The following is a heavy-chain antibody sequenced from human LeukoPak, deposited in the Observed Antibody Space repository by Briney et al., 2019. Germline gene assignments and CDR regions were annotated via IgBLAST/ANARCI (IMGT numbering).Heavy chain of an antibody. CDR2: IYTTGST. CDR3: ARLRRLRDGYDAFDI. V-gene: IGHV4-4*08. Sequence: SETLSLTCTVSGGSFSTYYWSWIRQPPGKRLEWIGYIYTTGSTNYNPSLESRVTISVDTSKKQFSLKLRSVTAADTDVYYCARLRRLRDGYDAFDIWGQGRMVTVSS. CDR1: GGSFSTYY. J-gene: IGHJ3*02. D-gene: IGHD5-24*01.